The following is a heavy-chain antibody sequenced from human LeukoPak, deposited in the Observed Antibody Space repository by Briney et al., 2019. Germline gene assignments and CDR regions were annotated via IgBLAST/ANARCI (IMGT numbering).Heavy chain of an antibody. CDR2: MNPNGGNT. CDR3: ARGRHNYHDSSGYHFDY. V-gene: IGHV1-8*01. Sequence: ASVKVSCEASGYTFTSYDINWVRQATGQGLEWMGWMNPNGGNTGYAQKFQGRVTMTRNTSISTAYMELSSLRSEDTAVYYCARGRHNYHDSSGYHFDYWGQGTLVTVSS. D-gene: IGHD3-22*01. J-gene: IGHJ4*02. CDR1: GYTFTSYD.